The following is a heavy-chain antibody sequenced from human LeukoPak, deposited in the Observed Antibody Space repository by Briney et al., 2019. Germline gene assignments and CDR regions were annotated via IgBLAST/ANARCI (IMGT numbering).Heavy chain of an antibody. CDR2: IYTSGST. V-gene: IGHV4-4*07. CDR3: ARVGNSLLWFGELQPYYFDY. CDR1: GGSISSYY. J-gene: IGHJ4*02. D-gene: IGHD3-10*01. Sequence: SETLSLTCTVSGGSISSYYWSWIRQPAGKGLEWIGRIYTSGSTNYNPALKSRVTMSVDTSKNQFSLKLSSVTAADTAVYYCARVGNSLLWFGELQPYYFDYWGQGTLVTVSS.